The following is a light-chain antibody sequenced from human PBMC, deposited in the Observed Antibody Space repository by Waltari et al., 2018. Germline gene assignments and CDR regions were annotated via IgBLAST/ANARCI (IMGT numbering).Light chain of an antibody. V-gene: IGLV2-23*02. J-gene: IGLJ2*01. CDR2: DVS. CDR1: SSDVGGYNY. CDR3: CSYAGSSTHVL. Sequence: QSALTQPASVSGSPGQSITISCTGTSSDVGGYNYVSWYQQYPGKAPKLMIYDVSKRPSGVSHRFSGSKSGNTASLTISGLQAEDEADYYCCSYAGSSTHVLFGGGTKLTVL.